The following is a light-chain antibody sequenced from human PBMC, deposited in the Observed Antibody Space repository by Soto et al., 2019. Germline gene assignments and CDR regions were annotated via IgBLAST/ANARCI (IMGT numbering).Light chain of an antibody. J-gene: IGKJ4*01. V-gene: IGKV1-12*01. CDR1: QSIYKW. Sequence: DIQLTQSPSSVSASIGDSVTISCRASQSIYKWLVWYQQKPGKAPKLLIYAASSLQSGVPSRFSGSGYGTDFTLTISSLQPEDFATYYCQQADSFPLSVGGGTKVEI. CDR2: AAS. CDR3: QQADSFPLS.